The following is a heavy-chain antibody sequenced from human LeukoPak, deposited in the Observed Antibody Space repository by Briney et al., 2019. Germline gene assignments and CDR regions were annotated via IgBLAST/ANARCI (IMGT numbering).Heavy chain of an antibody. CDR3: TTDRYMGYFDY. J-gene: IGHJ4*02. CDR2: IKSKTDGGTT. CDR1: GFIFTHFW. V-gene: IGHV3-15*01. Sequence: GESLKISCKGSGFIFTHFWIGWVRQAPGKGLEWVGRIKSKTDGGTTDYAAPVKGRFTISRDDSKNTLYLQMNSLKTEDTAVYYCTTDRYMGYFDYWGQGTLVTVSS. D-gene: IGHD5-24*01.